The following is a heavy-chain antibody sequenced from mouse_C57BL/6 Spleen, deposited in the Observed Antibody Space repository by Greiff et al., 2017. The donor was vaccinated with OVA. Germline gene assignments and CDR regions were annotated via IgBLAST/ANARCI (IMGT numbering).Heavy chain of an antibody. CDR2: LYPGSGST. J-gene: IGHJ4*01. Sequence: QVQLQQPGAELVKPGASVTMSCKASGYTFTSYWITWVKQRPGQGLEWIGDLYPGSGSTTYNETFKSKATLTVDTSSRTDYMQLSSLTSEDSAVYYCARGGWLLGPDYWGQGTSVTVSS. CDR1: GYTFTSYW. V-gene: IGHV1-55*01. D-gene: IGHD2-3*01. CDR3: ARGGWLLGPDY.